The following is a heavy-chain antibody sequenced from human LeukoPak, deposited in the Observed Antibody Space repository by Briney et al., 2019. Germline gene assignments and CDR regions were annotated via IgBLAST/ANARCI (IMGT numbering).Heavy chain of an antibody. CDR1: GGSISSSSYY. D-gene: IGHD6-19*01. V-gene: IGHV4-39*07. Sequence: SETLSLTCTVSGGSISSSSYYWGWIRQPPGKGLEWIGSIYYSGSTYCNPSLKSRVTISVDTSKNQFSLKLSSVTAADTAVYYCARGYSSGWYPTSDAFDIWGQGTMVTVSS. CDR2: IYYSGST. CDR3: ARGYSSGWYPTSDAFDI. J-gene: IGHJ3*02.